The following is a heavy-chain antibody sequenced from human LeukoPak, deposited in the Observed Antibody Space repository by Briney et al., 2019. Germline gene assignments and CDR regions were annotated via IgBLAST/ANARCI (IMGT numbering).Heavy chain of an antibody. CDR3: ARHFWYDSSGTLRWFDP. J-gene: IGHJ5*02. CDR2: IYYSGST. Sequence: SETLSLTCTVSGGSISSSSYYWGWIRQPPGKGLEWIGSIYYSGSTYYNPSLKSRVTISVDTSKNQFSLKLSSVTAADTAAYYCARHFWYDSSGTLRWFDPWGQGTLVTVSS. CDR1: GGSISSSSYY. V-gene: IGHV4-39*01. D-gene: IGHD3-22*01.